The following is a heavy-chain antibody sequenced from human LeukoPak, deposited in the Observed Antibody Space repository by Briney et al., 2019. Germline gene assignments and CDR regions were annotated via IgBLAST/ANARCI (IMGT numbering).Heavy chain of an antibody. V-gene: IGHV1-8*01. CDR1: GYTFTSYD. D-gene: IGHD3-16*01. J-gene: IGHJ4*02. Sequence: ASVKVSCKASGYTFTSYDINWVRQATGQGLEWMGWMNPNSGNTGYAQKFQGRVTMTRSTAISTAYLELSSLRSEDTAMYYCTRFYDNYWGQGTLVTVSS. CDR3: TRFYDNY. CDR2: MNPNSGNT.